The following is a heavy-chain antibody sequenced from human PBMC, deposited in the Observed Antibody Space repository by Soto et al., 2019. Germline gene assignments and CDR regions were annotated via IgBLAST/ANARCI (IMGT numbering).Heavy chain of an antibody. D-gene: IGHD3-10*01. V-gene: IGHV3-30*18. CDR1: GFTFSSYG. Sequence: QVQLVESGGGVVQPGRSLRLSCAASGFTFSSYGMHWVRQAPGKGLEWVAVISYDGSNKYYADSVKGRFTISRDNSKNTLYLQMNSLRAEDTAVYYCANDPSRKTLWFGGFDYWGQGTLVTVSS. CDR2: ISYDGSNK. J-gene: IGHJ4*02. CDR3: ANDPSRKTLWFGGFDY.